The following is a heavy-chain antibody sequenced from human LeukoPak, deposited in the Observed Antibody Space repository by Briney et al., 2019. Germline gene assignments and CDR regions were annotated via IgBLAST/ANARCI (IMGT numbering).Heavy chain of an antibody. CDR2: ISYDGSNK. D-gene: IGHD3-9*01. CDR1: GFTFSNYA. J-gene: IGHJ4*02. Sequence: GGSLRLSCAASGFTFSNYAMHWVRQAPGKGLEWVAVISYDGSNKYYADSVKGRFTISRDNSKNTLYLQMNSLRAEDTAVYYCALMPELRYFDWLLHLPSGYWGQGTLVTVSS. CDR3: ALMPELRYFDWLLHLPSGY. V-gene: IGHV3-30*04.